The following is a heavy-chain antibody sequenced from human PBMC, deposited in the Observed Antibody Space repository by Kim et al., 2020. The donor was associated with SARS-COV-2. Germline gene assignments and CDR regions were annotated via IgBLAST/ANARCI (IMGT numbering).Heavy chain of an antibody. Sequence: GGSLRLSCAASGFTFSDYYMSWIRQAPGKGLEWVSYISSSSYTNYADSVKGRFTISRDNAKNSLYLQMNSLRAEDTAVYYCARDQPETGAFDIWGQGTMVTVSS. J-gene: IGHJ3*02. CDR2: ISSSSYT. V-gene: IGHV3-11*06. CDR3: ARDQPETGAFDI. CDR1: GFTFSDYY.